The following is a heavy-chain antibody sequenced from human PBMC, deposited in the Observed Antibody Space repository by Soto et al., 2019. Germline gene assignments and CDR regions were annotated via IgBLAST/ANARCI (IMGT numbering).Heavy chain of an antibody. CDR3: ARRGAGYNYDY. V-gene: IGHV5-51*01. J-gene: IGHJ4*02. CDR1: GYSFTYYW. Sequence: GESLKISCKGSGYSFTYYWIGWVRQMPGKGLEWMGIIFPGDSDTRYSPSFQGQVATSADKSTSTAYLQWSSLKASDTAMYYCARRGAGYNYDYWGQGTLVTVSS. CDR2: IFPGDSDT. D-gene: IGHD5-12*01.